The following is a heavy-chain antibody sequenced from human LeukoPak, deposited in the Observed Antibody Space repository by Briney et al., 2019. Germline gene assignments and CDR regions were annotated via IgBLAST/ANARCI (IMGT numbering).Heavy chain of an antibody. CDR3: ARDGDHHTYYDYVWGSYREYFDY. CDR2: ISAYNGNT. CDR1: GYTFTSYG. D-gene: IGHD3-16*02. J-gene: IGHJ4*02. V-gene: IGHV1-18*01. Sequence: RASVTVSCKASGYTFTSYGISWVRQAPGQGLEWMGWISAYNGNTNYAQKLQGRVTMTTDTSTSTAYMELRSLRSDDTAVYYCARDGDHHTYYDYVWGSYREYFDYWGQGTLVTVSS.